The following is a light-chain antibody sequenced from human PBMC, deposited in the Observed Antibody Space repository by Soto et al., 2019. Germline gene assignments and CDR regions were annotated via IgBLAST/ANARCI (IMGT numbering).Light chain of an antibody. CDR3: MHGTHWPSS. Sequence: DVVMTQSPLSLPVTLGQPASISCRSSQSLVYSDGNTYVNWFQQRPGQSPRRVIDKVSNRDSVVPDRFSGSESGTDFTLKISSVEAEDGGVYYCMHGTHWPSSFGGGTKVEIK. CDR1: QSLVYSDGNTY. V-gene: IGKV2-30*01. J-gene: IGKJ4*01. CDR2: KVS.